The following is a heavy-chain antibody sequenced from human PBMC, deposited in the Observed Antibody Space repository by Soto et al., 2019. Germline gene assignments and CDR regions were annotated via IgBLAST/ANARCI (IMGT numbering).Heavy chain of an antibody. CDR2: IYYSGIT. V-gene: IGHV4-59*01. Sequence: QVQLQESGPGLVKPSETLSLTCTVSGGSISSYYWSWIRQPPGKGLAWIGYIYYSGITSYNPSLKSRVTISVDTSKNQFSLKLSSVTAADTAVYYCALGTSYYFDYWGQGTLVTVSS. D-gene: IGHD1-1*01. CDR1: GGSISSYY. CDR3: ALGTSYYFDY. J-gene: IGHJ4*02.